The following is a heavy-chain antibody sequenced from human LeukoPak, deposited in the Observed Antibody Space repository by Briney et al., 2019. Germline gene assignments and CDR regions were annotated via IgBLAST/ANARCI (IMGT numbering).Heavy chain of an antibody. V-gene: IGHV1-3*01. J-gene: IGHJ4*02. D-gene: IGHD2-2*01. CDR3: ARVYCSSTSCHYYLDY. CDR2: INAGNGDT. CDR1: GYTFTSYA. Sequence: GASVKVSCKASGYTFTSYAMHWVRQAPGQRLEWMGWINAGNGDTKYSQNFQGRVTITRDTSASTAYMELSSLRSEDTAVYYCARVYCSSTSCHYYLDYWGQGTLVTVSS.